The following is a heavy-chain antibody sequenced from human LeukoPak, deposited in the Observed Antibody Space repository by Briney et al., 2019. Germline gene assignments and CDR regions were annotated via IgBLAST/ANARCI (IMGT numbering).Heavy chain of an antibody. CDR1: GFTFSSYA. CDR2: ISYDGSNK. J-gene: IGHJ6*03. Sequence: GGSLRLSCAASGFTFSSYAMHWVRQAPGKGLEWVAVISYDGSNKYYADSVKGRFTISRDNSKNTLYLQMNSLRAEDTAVYYCARDYLTANYDSWSGYHYYYYMDVWGKGTTVTVSS. D-gene: IGHD3-3*01. CDR3: ARDYLTANYDSWSGYHYYYYMDV. V-gene: IGHV3-30-3*01.